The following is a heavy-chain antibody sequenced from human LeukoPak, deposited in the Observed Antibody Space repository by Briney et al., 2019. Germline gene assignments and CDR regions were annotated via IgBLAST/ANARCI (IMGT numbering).Heavy chain of an antibody. CDR3: AREWFSGSYFDY. CDR2: FFYSGTT. D-gene: IGHD1-26*01. J-gene: IGHJ4*02. CDR1: SGSISNYY. Sequence: AETLSLTCTVSSGSISNYYWNWIRQPPGKGLEWIGYFFYSGTTKYNPSLKSRVTISLDTSRNQFSLILTSVTAADTAVYYCAREWFSGSYFDYWGQGTLVTVSS. V-gene: IGHV4-59*12.